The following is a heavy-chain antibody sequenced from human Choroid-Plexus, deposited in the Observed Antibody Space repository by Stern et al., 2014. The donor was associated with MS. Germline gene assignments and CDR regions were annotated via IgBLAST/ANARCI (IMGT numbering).Heavy chain of an antibody. J-gene: IGHJ6*02. CDR2: INPNTGGT. CDR1: GYIFTGYY. D-gene: IGHD3-3*01. Sequence: VQLVQSGAEVKKPGASGKVSCKTSGYIFTGYYIHWVRQAPGQGLEWMAWINPNTGGTKYAQKFQGRVTMSRDTFISTAYVELSSLTSDDTAVYYCARDQRGITIFGVVTDYYYLGMDVWGQGTTVTVSS. CDR3: ARDQRGITIFGVVTDYYYLGMDV. V-gene: IGHV1-2*02.